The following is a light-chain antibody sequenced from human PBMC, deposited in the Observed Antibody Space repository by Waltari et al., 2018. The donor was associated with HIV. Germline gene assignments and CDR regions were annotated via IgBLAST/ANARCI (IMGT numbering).Light chain of an antibody. CDR2: DNN. CDR1: NIGNDY. CDR3: GTWDISLSGGV. Sequence: QSVLTQPPSVSAAPGQKVTISCSNIGNDYVSWYQHLPGAAPKLVIYDNNKRPSGIPARFAGSKSGTSATLAITGLLTGDEAVYYCGTWDISLSGGVFGGGTKLTVL. V-gene: IGLV1-51*01. J-gene: IGLJ3*02.